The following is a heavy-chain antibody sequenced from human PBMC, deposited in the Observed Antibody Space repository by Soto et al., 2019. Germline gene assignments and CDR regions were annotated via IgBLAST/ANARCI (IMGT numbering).Heavy chain of an antibody. CDR2: IYYSGST. Sequence: SETLSLTCTVSGGSISSYYWSWIRQPPGKGLEWIGYIYYSGSTNYNPSLKSRVTISVDTSKNQFSLKLSSVTAADTAVYYCARRYGSSFDSWGQGTLVIVSS. CDR1: GGSISSYY. CDR3: ARRYGSSFDS. D-gene: IGHD3-10*01. J-gene: IGHJ4*02. V-gene: IGHV4-59*08.